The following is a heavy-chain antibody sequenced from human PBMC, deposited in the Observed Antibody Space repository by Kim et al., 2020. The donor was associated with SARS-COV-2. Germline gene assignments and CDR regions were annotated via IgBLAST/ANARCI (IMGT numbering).Heavy chain of an antibody. CDR3: ARDRYSGSYWDFDY. Sequence: AQKLQGRVTMTTDTSTSTAYMELRSLRSDDTAVYYCARDRYSGSYWDFDYWGQGTLVTVSS. V-gene: IGHV1-18*01. D-gene: IGHD1-26*01. J-gene: IGHJ4*02.